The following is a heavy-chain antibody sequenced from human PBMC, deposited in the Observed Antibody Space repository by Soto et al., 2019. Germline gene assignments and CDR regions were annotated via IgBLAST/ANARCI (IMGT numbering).Heavy chain of an antibody. J-gene: IGHJ4*02. CDR1: GYTFTIYS. CDR3: ARDILFDY. Sequence: ASVKVSCKASGYTFTIYSMHWVRQAPGQRLEWMGWINAGNGNRKYSQKFQGRVTITRDTSASTAYMELSSLRSEDTAVYYCARDILFDYWGQGTLVTVSS. CDR2: INAGNGNR. V-gene: IGHV1-3*01. D-gene: IGHD2-15*01.